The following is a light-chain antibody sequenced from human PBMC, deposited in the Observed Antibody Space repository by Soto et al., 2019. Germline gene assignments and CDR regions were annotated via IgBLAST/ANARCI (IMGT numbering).Light chain of an antibody. CDR1: QSVENY. V-gene: IGKV3-11*01. CDR3: HQRYIWPPLT. Sequence: EIVLTQSPATLSLSPGERATLSCRASQSVENYLAWFQQKRGQAPRLLIYDTSNRAAGIPDRFSGSGSGTDFTLTISSLEPEDFAVYYCHQRYIWPPLTFGGGTKVELK. J-gene: IGKJ4*01. CDR2: DTS.